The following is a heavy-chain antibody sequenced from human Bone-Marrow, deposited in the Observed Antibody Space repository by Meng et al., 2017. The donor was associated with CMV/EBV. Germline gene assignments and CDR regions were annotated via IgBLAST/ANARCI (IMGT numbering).Heavy chain of an antibody. D-gene: IGHD3-3*01. CDR3: ARGGLRFLEWLSQPYYYYGMYV. Sequence: GGSLRLSCAASGFTFSSYAMHWVRQAPGKGLEWVAVISYDGSNKYYADSVKGRFTISRDNSKNTLYLQMNSLRAEDTAVYYCARGGLRFLEWLSQPYYYYGMYVWGQGTTVTVSS. J-gene: IGHJ6*02. CDR2: ISYDGSNK. V-gene: IGHV3-30-3*01. CDR1: GFTFSSYA.